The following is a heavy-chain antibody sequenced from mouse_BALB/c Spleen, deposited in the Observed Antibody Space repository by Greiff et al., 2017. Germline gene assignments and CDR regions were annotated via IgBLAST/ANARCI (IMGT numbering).Heavy chain of an antibody. D-gene: IGHD2-14*01. CDR1: GYSITSDYA. V-gene: IGHV3-2*02. J-gene: IGHJ4*01. CDR3: ARRGRGYDESYAMDY. Sequence: EVQLQQSGPGLVKPSQSLSLTCTVTGYSITSDYAWNWIRQFPGNKLEWMGYISYSGSTSYNPSLKSRISITRDTSKNQFFLQLNSVTTEDTATYYCARRGRGYDESYAMDYWGQGTSVTVSS. CDR2: ISYSGST.